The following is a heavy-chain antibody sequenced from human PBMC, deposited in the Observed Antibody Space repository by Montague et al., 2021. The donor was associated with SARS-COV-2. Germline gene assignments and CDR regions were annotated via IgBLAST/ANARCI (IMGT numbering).Heavy chain of an antibody. CDR2: IHHGGST. D-gene: IGHD3-10*01. Sequence: SETLSLTCAVHGGSFSTYSWTWIRQPPGKGLEWIGEIHHGGSTNYNPSLKSRVTISADTSKNQFSLKLTSVAAADTAVYYCARLGDGVVPSPILGVGPYYSYYYMDVWAKVPRSPSP. V-gene: IGHV4-34*01. CDR3: ARLGDGVVPSPILGVGPYYSYYYMDV. CDR1: GGSFSTYS. J-gene: IGHJ6*03.